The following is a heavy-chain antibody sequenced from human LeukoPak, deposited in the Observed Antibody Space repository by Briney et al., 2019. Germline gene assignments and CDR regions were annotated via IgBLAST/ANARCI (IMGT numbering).Heavy chain of an antibody. Sequence: GGSLRLSCAASGFTFSSYAMSWVRQAPGKGLEWVSAIRGSGGSTYYADSVKGRFTISRDNSKNTLYLQMNSLRAEDTAVYYCAKTRYCSSTSCSLPYFYGMDVWGQGTTVTVSS. CDR1: GFTFSSYA. V-gene: IGHV3-23*01. J-gene: IGHJ6*02. D-gene: IGHD2-2*01. CDR2: IRGSGGST. CDR3: AKTRYCSSTSCSLPYFYGMDV.